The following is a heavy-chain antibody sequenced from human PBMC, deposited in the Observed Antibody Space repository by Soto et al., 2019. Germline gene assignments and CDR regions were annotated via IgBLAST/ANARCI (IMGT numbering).Heavy chain of an antibody. CDR1: GFTFSSYW. V-gene: IGHV3-74*01. CDR3: ARPRYDGSGTPFDH. CDR2: INGDGSTA. J-gene: IGHJ4*02. D-gene: IGHD3-22*01. Sequence: GGSLRLSCAASGFTFSSYWMHWVRQAPGKGLVWVSGINGDGSTATYADSVKGRFIISRDNAKNMLYLQMNSLTAEDTAVYYCARPRYDGSGTPFDHWGQGTLVTVSS.